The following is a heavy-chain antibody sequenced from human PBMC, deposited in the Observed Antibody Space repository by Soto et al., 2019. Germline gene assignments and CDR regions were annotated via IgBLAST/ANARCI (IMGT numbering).Heavy chain of an antibody. J-gene: IGHJ4*02. CDR1: GFTFSSYS. D-gene: IGHD3-10*01. CDR3: ARDMGLSRCGALPYY. V-gene: IGHV3-21*01. CDR2: ISSSSSYI. Sequence: EVQLVESGGGLVKPGGSLRLSCAASGFTFSSYSMNWVRQAPGKGLEWVSSISSSSSYIYYADSVKGRFTISRDNAKNSLYLQMNILRAEDTAVYYCARDMGLSRCGALPYYWGQGTLVTVSS.